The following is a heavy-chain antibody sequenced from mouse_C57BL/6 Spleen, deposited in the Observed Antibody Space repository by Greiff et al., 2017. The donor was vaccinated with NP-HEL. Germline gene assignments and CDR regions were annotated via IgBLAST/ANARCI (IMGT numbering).Heavy chain of an antibody. CDR2: IYPRSGNT. D-gene: IGHD1-1*01. CDR3: ARGITTVVATGFDY. CDR1: GYTFTSYG. J-gene: IGHJ2*01. Sequence: VMLVESGAELARPGASVKLSCKASGYTFTSYGISWVKQRTGQGLEWIGEIYPRSGNTYYNEKFKGKATLTADKSSSTAYMELRSLTSEDSAVYFCARGITTVVATGFDYWGQGTTLTVSS. V-gene: IGHV1-81*01.